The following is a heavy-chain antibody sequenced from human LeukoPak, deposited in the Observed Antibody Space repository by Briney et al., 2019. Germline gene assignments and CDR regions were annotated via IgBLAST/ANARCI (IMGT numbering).Heavy chain of an antibody. V-gene: IGHV3-21*03. J-gene: IGHJ3*01. D-gene: IGHD3-9*01. CDR1: GFTFSGYS. Sequence: GGSLRLSCAGSGFTFSGYSLNWVRQAPGKGLEWVSSITSSGSSMYYADSVKGRFAISRDNAESSVYLQMNSLRVDDTGLYYCTRDIDDVLTGDDAFDVWGQGTVVTVSS. CDR2: ITSSGSSM. CDR3: TRDIDDVLTGDDAFDV.